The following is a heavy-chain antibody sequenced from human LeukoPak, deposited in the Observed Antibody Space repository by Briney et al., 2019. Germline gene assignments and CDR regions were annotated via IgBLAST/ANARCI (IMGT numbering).Heavy chain of an antibody. V-gene: IGHV1-2*06. D-gene: IGHD3-22*01. J-gene: IGHJ4*02. Sequence: ASVKVSCKASGYTLTDYYMHWVRQAPGQGLEWMGRINPNSGGTNYAQKFQGRVTMTRDTSISTVYMELSRLRSDDTAVYYCARVGYYESSGYYEYWGQGTLVTASS. CDR1: GYTLTDYY. CDR2: INPNSGGT. CDR3: ARVGYYESSGYYEY.